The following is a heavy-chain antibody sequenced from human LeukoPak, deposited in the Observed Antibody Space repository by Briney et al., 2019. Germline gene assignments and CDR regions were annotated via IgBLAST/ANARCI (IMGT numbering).Heavy chain of an antibody. CDR1: GGTFSSYA. J-gene: IGHJ4*02. D-gene: IGHD6-13*01. V-gene: IGHV1-69*05. CDR3: AGAISSSWYGDY. CDR2: IIPIFGTA. Sequence: ASVKISCKASGGTFSSYAISWVRQAPGQGLEWMGRIIPIFGTANYAQKFQGRVTITTDESTSTAYMELSSLRSEDTAVYYCAGAISSSWYGDYWGQGALVTVSS.